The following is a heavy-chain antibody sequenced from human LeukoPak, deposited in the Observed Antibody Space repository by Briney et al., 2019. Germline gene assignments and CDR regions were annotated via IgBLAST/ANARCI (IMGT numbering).Heavy chain of an antibody. CDR3: AGRYQTNWFDP. V-gene: IGHV4-39*01. J-gene: IGHJ5*02. D-gene: IGHD1-26*01. CDR1: GGSINNNNYY. Sequence: SETLSLTCTVSGGSINNNNYYWGWIRQPPGKGLEWIGSIYYSGSTYYNPSLKSRVTISVDTSKNQFSLKLSSVTAADTAVYYCAGRYQTNWFDPWGQGTLVTVSS. CDR2: IYYSGST.